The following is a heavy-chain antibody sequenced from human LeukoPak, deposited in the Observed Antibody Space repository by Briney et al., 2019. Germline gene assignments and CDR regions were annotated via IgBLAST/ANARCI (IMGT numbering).Heavy chain of an antibody. D-gene: IGHD4-17*01. Sequence: HAGGSLRLSCAASGFTFSNYAFVWVRQAPGKGLEWVSAISGSGGRTIHADSVKGRFTISRDNSRNTLYLQMNSLRADDTAIYYCGRDPNGDYIGAFDFWGQGTMVSVSS. V-gene: IGHV3-23*01. CDR1: GFTFSNYA. CDR3: GRDPNGDYIGAFDF. J-gene: IGHJ3*01. CDR2: ISGSGGRT.